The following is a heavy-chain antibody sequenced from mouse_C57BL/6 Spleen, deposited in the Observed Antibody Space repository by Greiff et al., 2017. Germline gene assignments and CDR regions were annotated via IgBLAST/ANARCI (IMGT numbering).Heavy chain of an antibody. CDR3: ARSAQATGYFDY. Sequence: VQLQQSGAELVKPGASVKISCKASGYAFSSYWMNWVKQRPGKGLEWIGQIYPGDGDTNYNGKFKGKATLTAAKSSSTAYMQLRRLTSEDSAVYFCARSAQATGYFDYWGQGTTLTVSS. CDR2: IYPGDGDT. D-gene: IGHD3-2*02. CDR1: GYAFSSYW. V-gene: IGHV1-80*01. J-gene: IGHJ2*01.